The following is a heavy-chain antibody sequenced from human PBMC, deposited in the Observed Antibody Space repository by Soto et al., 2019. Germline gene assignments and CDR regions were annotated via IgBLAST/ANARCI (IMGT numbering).Heavy chain of an antibody. Sequence: QMQLEESGPGLVKPSETLSLTCAVSGASIISEQRWTWVRQTPGKGLEWLGEIHHRGITSANPHKMHRITMTVNKSSNKFFLILNSRPAADAAVYYCARGFGLYAMDHWGQGTLVIVPT. V-gene: IGHV4-4*02. CDR2: IHHRGIT. CDR1: GASIISEQR. CDR3: ARGFGLYAMDH. D-gene: IGHD2-8*01. J-gene: IGHJ4*01.